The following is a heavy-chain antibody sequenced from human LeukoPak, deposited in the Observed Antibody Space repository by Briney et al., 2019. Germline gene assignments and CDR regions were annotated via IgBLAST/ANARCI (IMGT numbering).Heavy chain of an antibody. CDR1: GFTFNSYS. Sequence: PGGSLRLSCAASGFTFNSYSMNWVRQAPGKGLEWVSLVSWDGDTTYYADSVKGRFTISRDNSKNSLYLQMNSLRTEDTALYYCAKARGLIGGAFDIWGQGTMVTVSS. J-gene: IGHJ3*02. D-gene: IGHD3-22*01. V-gene: IGHV3-43*01. CDR2: VSWDGDTT. CDR3: AKARGLIGGAFDI.